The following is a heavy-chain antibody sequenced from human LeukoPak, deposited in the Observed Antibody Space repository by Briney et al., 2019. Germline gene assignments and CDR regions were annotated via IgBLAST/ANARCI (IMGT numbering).Heavy chain of an antibody. CDR2: IYYSGST. J-gene: IGHJ6*02. CDR1: GGSISSYY. D-gene: IGHD6-13*01. CDR3: ARDPGYSSSWYAEAYYGMDV. Sequence: PSETLSLTCTVSGGSISSYYWSWIRQPPGKGLEWIGYIYYSGSTNYNPSLKSRVTISVDTSKNQFSLKLNSVTAADTAVYSCARDPGYSSSWYAEAYYGMDVWGQGTTVTVSS. V-gene: IGHV4-59*12.